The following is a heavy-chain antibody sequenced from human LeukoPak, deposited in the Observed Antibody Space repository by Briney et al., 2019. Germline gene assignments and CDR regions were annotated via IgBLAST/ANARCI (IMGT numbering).Heavy chain of an antibody. D-gene: IGHD3-22*01. V-gene: IGHV3-23*01. J-gene: IGHJ4*02. CDR1: GFAFSSYA. Sequence: PGGSLRLSCTAPGFAFSSYAMSWVRQAPGVGLEWVSAIDGGGGRTWRADSVRGRFTISRDNSKNTLFMQMNSLRAEDTAVYYCAKDFYDSSGSRYDYWGQGTLVTVSS. CDR2: IDGGGGRT. CDR3: AKDFYDSSGSRYDY.